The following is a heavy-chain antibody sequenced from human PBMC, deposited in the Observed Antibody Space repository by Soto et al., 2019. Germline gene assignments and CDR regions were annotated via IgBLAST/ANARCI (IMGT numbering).Heavy chain of an antibody. CDR2: ISSSGSTI. CDR1: GFTFSSYE. D-gene: IGHD3-10*01. CDR3: ARNMVRSPIWFDP. J-gene: IGHJ5*02. V-gene: IGHV3-48*03. Sequence: GGSLRLSCAASGFTFSSYEMNWVRQAPGKGLEWVSYISSSGSTIYYADSVKGRFTVSRDNAKNSLYLQMNSLRAEDTAVYYCARNMVRSPIWFDPWGQGTLVTVSS.